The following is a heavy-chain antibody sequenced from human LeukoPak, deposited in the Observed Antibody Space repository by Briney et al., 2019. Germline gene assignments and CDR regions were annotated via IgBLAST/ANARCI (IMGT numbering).Heavy chain of an antibody. J-gene: IGHJ4*02. CDR2: ISYDGSNK. Sequence: PGRSLRLSCAASGFTFSSYGMHWVRQAPGKGLEWVAVISYDGSNKYYADSVKGRFTISRDNSKNTLYLQMNSPRAEDTAVYYCAKEPQYYYDSSGYHLGFDYWGQGTLVTVSS. CDR1: GFTFSSYG. D-gene: IGHD3-22*01. CDR3: AKEPQYYYDSSGYHLGFDY. V-gene: IGHV3-30*18.